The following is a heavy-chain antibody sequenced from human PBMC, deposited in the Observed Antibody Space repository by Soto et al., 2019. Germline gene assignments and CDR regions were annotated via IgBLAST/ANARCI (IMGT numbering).Heavy chain of an antibody. CDR3: ARDKGRDVVVVPAEPYYFYGMDV. CDR2: IIPIFETT. CDR1: GDTFRNYA. Sequence: QVQLVQSGAEVKRPGSSVKVSCKASGDTFRNYALSWVRQAPGQGLEWMGGIIPIFETTNYAQKFQGRVTITADKSKKNNYQELSSIRADDTAVYDCARDKGRDVVVVPAEPYYFYGMDVWGQGTKVTVSS. D-gene: IGHD2-2*01. V-gene: IGHV1-69*06. J-gene: IGHJ6*02.